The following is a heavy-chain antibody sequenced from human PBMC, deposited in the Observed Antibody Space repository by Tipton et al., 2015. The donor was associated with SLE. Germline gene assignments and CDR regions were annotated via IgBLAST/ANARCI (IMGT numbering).Heavy chain of an antibody. CDR3: AKDEGSYRTFDY. D-gene: IGHD3-16*02. Sequence: SLRLSCTASGFTFSTFGMHWVRQPPGKGLEWVAFIRYDGSNEFYANSVKGRFIISRDNSKNTMYLQMNSLRPEDTAVYYCAKDEGSYRTFDYWGQGTLVSVSS. CDR1: GFTFSTFG. V-gene: IGHV3-30*02. CDR2: IRYDGSNE. J-gene: IGHJ4*02.